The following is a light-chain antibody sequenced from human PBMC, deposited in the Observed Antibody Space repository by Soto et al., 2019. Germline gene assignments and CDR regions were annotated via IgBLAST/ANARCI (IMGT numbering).Light chain of an antibody. CDR3: CSFADHYTYV. J-gene: IGLJ1*01. Sequence: QSALTQPASVSGSPGQSITISCTGTSSDVGSYDLVSWYQQHPGKAPQLIICEGSKRPSGVSNRFSGSKSGNTASLTISGLQAEDEADYYCCSFADHYTYVFGTGTKVTVL. V-gene: IGLV2-23*01. CDR2: EGS. CDR1: SSDVGSYDL.